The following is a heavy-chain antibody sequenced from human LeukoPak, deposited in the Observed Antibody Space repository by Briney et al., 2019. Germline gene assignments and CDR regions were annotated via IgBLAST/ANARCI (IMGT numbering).Heavy chain of an antibody. CDR3: ARDRYYDILTGYYPFDY. J-gene: IGHJ4*02. V-gene: IGHV1-18*03. Sequence: RASVKVSCKASGYTFTSYGISWVRQAPGQGLEWMGWISAYNGNTNYAQKLQGRVTMTTDTSTSTAYMELRSLRSDDMAVYYCARDRYYDILTGYYPFDYWGQGTLVTVSS. D-gene: IGHD3-9*01. CDR1: GYTFTSYG. CDR2: ISAYNGNT.